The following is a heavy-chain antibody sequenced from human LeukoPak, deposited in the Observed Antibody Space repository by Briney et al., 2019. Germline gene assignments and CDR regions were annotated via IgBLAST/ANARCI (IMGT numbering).Heavy chain of an antibody. CDR3: AKDPSRGSYFDL. D-gene: IGHD3-10*01. CDR1: GGSISSYY. Sequence: PSETLSLTCTVSGGSISSYYWSWIRQPPGKGLEWIGYIYYSGSTNYNPSLKSRVTISVDTSKNQFSLKLNSVTAADTAVYYCAKDPSRGSYFDLWGRGTLVTVSS. CDR2: IYYSGST. J-gene: IGHJ2*01. V-gene: IGHV4-59*01.